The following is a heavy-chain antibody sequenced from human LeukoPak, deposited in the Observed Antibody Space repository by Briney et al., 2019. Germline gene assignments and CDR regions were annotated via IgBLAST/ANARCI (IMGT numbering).Heavy chain of an antibody. CDR2: VYHSGSS. CDR3: ARAYSGGYSYFDH. V-gene: IGHV4-59*01. D-gene: IGHD1-26*01. CDR1: GGSMSSYY. Sequence: SETLSLTCTVSGGSMSSYYWSWVRQSPRKGLEWIGNVYHSGSSNYNPSLESRVTISVDTSKNQFFLILSSVSAADTAVYYCARAYSGGYSYFDHWGQGTLVTVSS. J-gene: IGHJ4*02.